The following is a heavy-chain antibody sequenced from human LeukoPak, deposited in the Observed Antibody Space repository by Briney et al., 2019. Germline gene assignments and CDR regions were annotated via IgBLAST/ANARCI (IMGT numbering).Heavy chain of an antibody. CDR3: ARPWLGAFDY. J-gene: IGHJ4*02. V-gene: IGHV4-61*08. CDR2: IYYSGST. Sequence: SETLSLTCAVSGGSVSSGGDYWSWIRQPPGKGLEWIGYIYYSGSTNYNPSLKSRVTISVDTSKNHFSLKLSSVTAADTAVYYCARPWLGAFDYWGQGTLDTVSS. CDR1: GGSVSSGGDY. D-gene: IGHD5-12*01.